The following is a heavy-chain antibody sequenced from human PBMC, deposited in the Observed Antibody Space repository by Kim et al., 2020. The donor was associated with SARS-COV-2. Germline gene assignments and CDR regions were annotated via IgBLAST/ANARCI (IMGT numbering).Heavy chain of an antibody. J-gene: IGHJ6*02. V-gene: IGHV1-18*01. Sequence: QKVQGRVTMTTDTSTSTAYMELRSLRSDDTAVYYCAREGIAAAGRDGMDVWGQGTTVTVSS. D-gene: IGHD6-13*01. CDR3: AREGIAAAGRDGMDV.